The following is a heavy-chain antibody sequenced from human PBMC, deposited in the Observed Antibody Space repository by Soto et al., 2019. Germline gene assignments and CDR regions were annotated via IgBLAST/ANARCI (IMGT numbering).Heavy chain of an antibody. CDR2: IYYSGST. J-gene: IGHJ5*02. CDR3: ARDGYCSSTSCPTNWFDP. V-gene: IGHV4-31*03. Sequence: SETLSLTCTVSGGSISSGGYYWSWIRQHPGKGLEWIGYIYYSGSTYYNPSLKSRVTISVDTSKNQFSLKLSSVTAADTAVYYCARDGYCSSTSCPTNWFDPWGQGTLVTVSS. D-gene: IGHD2-2*03. CDR1: GGSISSGGYY.